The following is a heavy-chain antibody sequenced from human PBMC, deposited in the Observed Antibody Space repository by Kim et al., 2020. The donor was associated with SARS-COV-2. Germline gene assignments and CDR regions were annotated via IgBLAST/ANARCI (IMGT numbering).Heavy chain of an antibody. Sequence: SVKGRFTISRDNSKNTLYLQMNSLRAEDTAVYYCAKERGAAAGTGGFFGYWGQGTLVTVSS. V-gene: IGHV3-30*02. CDR3: AKERGAAAGTGGFFGY. J-gene: IGHJ4*02. D-gene: IGHD6-13*01.